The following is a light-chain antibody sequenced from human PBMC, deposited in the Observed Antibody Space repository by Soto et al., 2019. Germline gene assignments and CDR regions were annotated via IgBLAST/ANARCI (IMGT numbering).Light chain of an antibody. CDR2: LNSDGRH. CDR3: QTWGTGYQV. Sequence: QPVLTQSPSASASLGASVKLTCTLSSGHSSYAIAWHQQQPEKGPRFLMKLNSDGRHTKGDGIPDRFSGSSSGTERYLTISSLQSEDEADYYCQTWGTGYQVFGGGTKLTVL. J-gene: IGLJ2*01. CDR1: SGHSSYA. V-gene: IGLV4-69*01.